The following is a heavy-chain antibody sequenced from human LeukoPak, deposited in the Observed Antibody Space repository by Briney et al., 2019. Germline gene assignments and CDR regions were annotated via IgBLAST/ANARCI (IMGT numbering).Heavy chain of an antibody. J-gene: IGHJ4*02. Sequence: PSETLSLTCAVYGGSFSGYYWSWIRQPPGKGLEWIGEINHSGSTNYNPSLKSRVTISVDTSKNQFSLRLKSVTAADTAMYYCARLKYYSGWPSFDYWGQGTLVTVSS. CDR2: INHSGST. V-gene: IGHV4-34*01. D-gene: IGHD6-19*01. CDR1: GGSFSGYY. CDR3: ARLKYYSGWPSFDY.